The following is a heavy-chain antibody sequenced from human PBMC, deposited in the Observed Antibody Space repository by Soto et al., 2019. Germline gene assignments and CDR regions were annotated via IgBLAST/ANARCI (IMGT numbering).Heavy chain of an antibody. CDR1: GGSVSSGSYY. V-gene: IGHV4-61*01. CDR2: IYYSGST. CDR3: SRVPGTTGWYYDWFDP. Sequence: KTSETLSLTCTVSGGSVSSGSYYWSWIRQPPGKGLEWIAYIYYSGSTNYNPSLKSRVTISVDTSTTPFALQLSSVTPADTAVYYCSRVPGTTGWYYDWFDPWGQGTLVSVSS. J-gene: IGHJ5*02. D-gene: IGHD6-19*01.